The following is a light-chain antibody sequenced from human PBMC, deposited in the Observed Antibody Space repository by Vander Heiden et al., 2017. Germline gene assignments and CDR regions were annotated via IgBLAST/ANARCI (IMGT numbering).Light chain of an antibody. J-gene: IGKJ3*01. CDR2: DAS. V-gene: IGKV1-33*01. Sequence: DIQMTQSPFSLPASVGDRVTITCQASQDISNYLNWYQQKPGRAPKLLIYDASNLETGVPSRFSGSGSGTDFTFTISSLQPKDIATYYCQQYDNLPPGITFGPGTKVEIK. CDR3: QQYDNLPPGIT. CDR1: QDISNY.